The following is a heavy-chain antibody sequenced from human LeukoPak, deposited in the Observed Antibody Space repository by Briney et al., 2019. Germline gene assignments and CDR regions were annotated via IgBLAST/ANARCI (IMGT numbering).Heavy chain of an antibody. CDR3: ARGVVGAPRFDP. D-gene: IGHD1-26*01. V-gene: IGHV3-13*01. CDR1: GFTFSSYD. CDR2: IGTAGDT. Sequence: GGSLRLSCAAPGFTFSSYDMHWVRQATGKGLEWVSAIGTAGDTYYPGSVKGRFTISRENAKNSLYLQMNSLRAGDTAVYYCARGVVGAPRFDPWGQGALDTVSS. J-gene: IGHJ5*02.